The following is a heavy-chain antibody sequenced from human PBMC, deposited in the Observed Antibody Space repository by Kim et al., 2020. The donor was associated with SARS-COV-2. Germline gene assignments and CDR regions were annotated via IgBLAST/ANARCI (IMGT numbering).Heavy chain of an antibody. CDR2: IRSKAYGGTT. J-gene: IGHJ6*03. D-gene: IGHD2-2*01. CDR1: GFTFGDYA. CDR3: MGDIVVVPAANYYYYMDV. V-gene: IGHV3-49*04. Sequence: GVLRLSCTASGFTFGDYAMSWVRQAPGKGLEWVGFIRSKAYGGTTEYAASVKGRFTISRDDSKSIAYLQMNSLKTEDTAVYYCMGDIVVVPAANYYYYMDVWGKGTTVTVSS.